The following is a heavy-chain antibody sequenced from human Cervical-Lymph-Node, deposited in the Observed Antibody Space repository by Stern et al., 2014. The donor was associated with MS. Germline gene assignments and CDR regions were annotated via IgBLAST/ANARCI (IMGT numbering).Heavy chain of an antibody. J-gene: IGHJ4*02. CDR3: ARGFSSSWYGGRFFNY. V-gene: IGHV4-59*01. CDR2: IYYSGHT. Sequence: QVQLVESGPGLVKPSETLSLTCTVSGGPISSYYWSWIRQAPGKGLERIAYIYYSGHTDYNPSLQGRVTVSVDTSKNQVSLRLSSVTAADTAVYYCARGFSSSWYGGRFFNYWGQGTLVTVSS. D-gene: IGHD6-13*01. CDR1: GGPISSYY.